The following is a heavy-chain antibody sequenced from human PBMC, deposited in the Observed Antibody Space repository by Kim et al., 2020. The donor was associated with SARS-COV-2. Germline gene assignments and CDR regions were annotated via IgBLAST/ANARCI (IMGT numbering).Heavy chain of an antibody. J-gene: IGHJ2*01. Sequence: SETLSLTCTVSGGSISSSSYYWGWIRQPPGKGLEWIGSIYYSGSTYYNPSLKSRVTISVDTSKNQFSLKLSSVTAADTAVYYCARVRTTRDYYDSSGYYLVAMEDWYFDLWGRGTLVTVSS. V-gene: IGHV4-39*07. D-gene: IGHD3-22*01. CDR3: ARVRTTRDYYDSSGYYLVAMEDWYFDL. CDR2: IYYSGST. CDR1: GGSISSSSYY.